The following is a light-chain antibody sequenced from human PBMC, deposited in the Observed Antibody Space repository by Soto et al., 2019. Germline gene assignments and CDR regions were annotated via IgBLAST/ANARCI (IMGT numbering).Light chain of an antibody. Sequence: EILMAQSPANLSVSPGERATLSCRASQSVCSYLAWYQQTPGQAPRLLIYDASNRATGIPARFSGRWSWTDFTLTISRLETEDVAVDSCQQRSNWPITFGQGTRLEIK. CDR2: DAS. CDR1: QSVCSY. V-gene: IGKV3-11*01. J-gene: IGKJ5*01. CDR3: QQRSNWPIT.